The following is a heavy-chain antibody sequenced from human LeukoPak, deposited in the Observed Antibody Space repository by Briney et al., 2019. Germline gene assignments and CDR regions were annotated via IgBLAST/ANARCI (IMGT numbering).Heavy chain of an antibody. CDR2: IYRGGET. CDR1: GFTVSSNY. D-gene: IGHD2-15*01. Sequence: PGGSLSLSCAASGFTVSSNYLSWVRQAPGKGLEWVSVIYRGGETYYADSVKGRFTISRDNSKNTLYLQMNSLRAEDTAVYYCARAQYCSGGSCYGDYWGQGTLVTVSS. CDR3: ARAQYCSGGSCYGDY. V-gene: IGHV3-53*01. J-gene: IGHJ4*02.